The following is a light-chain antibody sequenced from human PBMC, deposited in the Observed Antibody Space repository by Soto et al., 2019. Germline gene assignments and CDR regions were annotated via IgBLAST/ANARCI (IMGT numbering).Light chain of an antibody. CDR3: HRHSDWPLT. J-gene: IGKJ4*01. Sequence: EIVLTQSPATLSLPPGERATLSCRASQRVGNSLAWYPQKPGHAPGRLSHEVSTRSTGIPARFSGSGSGTDFTLTISSLDLEDFAVYYFHRHSDWPLTFGAGKRVAIK. CDR1: QRVGNS. V-gene: IGKV3-11*01. CDR2: EVS.